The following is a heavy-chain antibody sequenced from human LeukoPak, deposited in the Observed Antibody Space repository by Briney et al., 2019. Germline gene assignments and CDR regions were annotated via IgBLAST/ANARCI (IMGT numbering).Heavy chain of an antibody. CDR3: AKDDAWLQFND. CDR2: ISPSGDIK. V-gene: IGHV3-23*01. Sequence: GGSLRLSCVASGFTFSRHGMNWVRQAPGKGLEWVSGISPSGDIKYYVDSVKGRFTVSRDNSKNTLYLQINSLRDEGRAVYYCAKDDAWLQFNDWGQGTLVTVSS. J-gene: IGHJ4*02. CDR1: GFTFSRHG. D-gene: IGHD5-24*01.